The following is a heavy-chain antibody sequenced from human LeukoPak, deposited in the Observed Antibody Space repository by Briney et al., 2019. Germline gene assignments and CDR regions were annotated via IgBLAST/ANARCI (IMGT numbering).Heavy chain of an antibody. CDR3: AKVSYCGGDCYTAHNWFDP. Sequence: GGSLRLSCAASGFTFSSYAMSWVRQAPGKGLEWVSAISGSGGSTYYADSVKGRFTISRDNSKNTLYLQMNSLRAEDTAVYYCAKVSYCGGDCYTAHNWFDPWGQGTLVTVSS. D-gene: IGHD2-21*02. CDR2: ISGSGGST. V-gene: IGHV3-23*01. CDR1: GFTFSSYA. J-gene: IGHJ5*02.